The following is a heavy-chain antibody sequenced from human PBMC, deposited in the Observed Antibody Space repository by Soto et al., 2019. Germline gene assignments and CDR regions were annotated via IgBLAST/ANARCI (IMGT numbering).Heavy chain of an antibody. CDR3: ATSQSLYSGYDLVWPYYYYGMDV. V-gene: IGHV3-64D*06. CDR1: GFIFSIYA. Sequence: TGGYPRLSCSGSGFIFSIYAIHWVRQAPGKGLEYVSFISIDGSTHYADSVKGRCSIFRDNSKNTLNLQMSRLTVEDTAVYYCATSQSLYSGYDLVWPYYYYGMDVWGQGTTVTVSS. J-gene: IGHJ6*02. D-gene: IGHD5-12*01. CDR2: ISIDGST.